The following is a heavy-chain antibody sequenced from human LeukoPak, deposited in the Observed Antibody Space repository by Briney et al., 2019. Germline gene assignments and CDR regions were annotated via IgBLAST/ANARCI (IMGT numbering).Heavy chain of an antibody. CDR1: GFTFSSYS. CDR2: ISSSSSYI. Sequence: SGGSLRLSCAASGFTFSSYSMNWARQAPGKGLEWVSSISSSSSYIYYADSVKGRFTISRDNAKNSLYLQMNSLRAEDTAVYYCARGIYYYDSSGYYHDYWGQGTLVTVSS. V-gene: IGHV3-21*01. D-gene: IGHD3-22*01. CDR3: ARGIYYYDSSGYYHDY. J-gene: IGHJ4*02.